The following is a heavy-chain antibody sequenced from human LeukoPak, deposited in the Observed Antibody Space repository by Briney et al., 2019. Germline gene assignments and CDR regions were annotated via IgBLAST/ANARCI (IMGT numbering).Heavy chain of an antibody. CDR2: VYPSGST. V-gene: IGHV4-59*10. CDR1: GGSFSGYY. J-gene: IGHJ4*02. Sequence: SETLSLTCAVYGGSFSGYYWSWIRQPAGKGLEWIGRVYPSGSTNYNPSLKSRVSISVDTSKNQFSLRLSSVTAADTAVYYCARGGYCGGDCYFYYWGQGTLVTVSS. D-gene: IGHD2-21*02. CDR3: ARGGYCGGDCYFYY.